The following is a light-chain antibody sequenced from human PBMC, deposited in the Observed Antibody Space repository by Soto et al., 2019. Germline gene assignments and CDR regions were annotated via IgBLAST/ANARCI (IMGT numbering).Light chain of an antibody. CDR2: DGT. V-gene: IGKV3D-15*01. CDR1: QGVTSS. J-gene: IGKJ1*01. CDR3: RQYGNGFPWT. Sequence: EIQMTQSPATLSVSPGETVTLSCRASQGVTSSRVAWYQQKPGQAPRLLLYDGTTRAFGIPARFSGSGAGTEFTLTTSSLQSGDLAVNHCRQYGNGFPWTFGEGTKV.